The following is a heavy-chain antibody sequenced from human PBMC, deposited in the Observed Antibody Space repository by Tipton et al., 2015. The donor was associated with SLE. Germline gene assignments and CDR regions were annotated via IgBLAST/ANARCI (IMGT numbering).Heavy chain of an antibody. Sequence: VQLVQSGGGLVQPGRSLRLSCAASGFTFDDYAMHWVRQAPGKGLEWVSGISWNSGSIGYADSVKGRFTISRDNPKNTLYLQMNALRVDDTAVYYCARVASHCTSSRCYGPFYYHMDVWGKGTTVTVSS. D-gene: IGHD2-2*01. V-gene: IGHV3-9*01. CDR2: ISWNSGSI. CDR3: ARVASHCTSSRCYGPFYYHMDV. CDR1: GFTFDDYA. J-gene: IGHJ6*03.